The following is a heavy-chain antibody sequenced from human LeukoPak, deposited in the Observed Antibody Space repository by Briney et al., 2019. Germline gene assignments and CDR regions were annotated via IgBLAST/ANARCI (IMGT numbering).Heavy chain of an antibody. CDR3: GRGGWYKDY. CDR2: IYYDGNT. D-gene: IGHD6-19*01. CDR1: GGSISPYY. J-gene: IGHJ4*02. V-gene: IGHV4-59*01. Sequence: SETLSLTCTVSGGSISPYYWSWIRQPPGKGLESIGYIYYDGNTNYNPSLRSRVTISVDTPKNQFSLRLSSVTAADTAVYYCGRGGWYKDYWGQGTLVTVSS.